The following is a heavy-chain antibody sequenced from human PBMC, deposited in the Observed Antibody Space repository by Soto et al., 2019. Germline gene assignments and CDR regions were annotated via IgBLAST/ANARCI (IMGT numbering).Heavy chain of an antibody. CDR2: TYYSGST. CDR1: GGSMIAYS. CDR3: ARVRGTSGNRYFAN. V-gene: IGHV4-59*01. D-gene: IGHD6-13*01. J-gene: IGHJ4*02. Sequence: SETLSLTCTVSGGSMIAYSWNWLRQPPGKGLQWIGYTYYSGSTTYNPSLKSRVTISVDSSKNQFSLKLDSVTPADTAVYYCARVRGTSGNRYFANWGPGTLVT.